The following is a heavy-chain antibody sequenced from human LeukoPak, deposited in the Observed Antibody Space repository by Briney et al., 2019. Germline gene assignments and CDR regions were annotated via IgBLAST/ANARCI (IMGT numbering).Heavy chain of an antibody. D-gene: IGHD3-10*02. CDR2: MKQDGREK. J-gene: IGHJ6*04. Sequence: GGSLRLSCVASGFIFSNYWMSWVRQVPGKGLEWVANMKQDGREKYLVDSVKGRFTISRDNAKNSVYLQMNSLTDEDTGVYYCAELGITMIGGVWGKGTTVTISS. CDR1: GFIFSNYW. CDR3: AELGITMIGGV. V-gene: IGHV3-7*01.